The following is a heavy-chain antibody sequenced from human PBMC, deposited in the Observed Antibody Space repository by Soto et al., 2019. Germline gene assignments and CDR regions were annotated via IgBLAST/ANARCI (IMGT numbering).Heavy chain of an antibody. Sequence: QVQLVESGGSVVQPGRSLRLSCAASGFTFSSYGMHWVRQAPGKGLEWVAVIWYDGSNKYHADSVKGRFTISRDNSKNTLYLQMNSLRADYTAVYYCARQGYDSRRYGAFDIWGQGTMVTVSS. D-gene: IGHD3-22*01. V-gene: IGHV3-33*01. CDR1: GFTFSSYG. J-gene: IGHJ3*02. CDR2: IWYDGSNK. CDR3: ARQGYDSRRYGAFDI.